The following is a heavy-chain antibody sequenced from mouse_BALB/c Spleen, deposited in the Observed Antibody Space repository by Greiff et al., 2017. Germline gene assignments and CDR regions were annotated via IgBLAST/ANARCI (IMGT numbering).Heavy chain of an antibody. Sequence: DVKLQESGPGLVKPSQSLSLTCSVTGYSITSGYYWNWIRQFPGNKLEWMGYISYDGSNNYNPSLKNRISITRDTSKNQFFLKLNSVTTEDTATYYCARGSDYRYFDYWGQGTTLTVSS. CDR2: ISYDGSN. CDR1: GYSITSGYY. CDR3: ARGSDYRYFDY. J-gene: IGHJ2*01. D-gene: IGHD2-14*01. V-gene: IGHV3-6*02.